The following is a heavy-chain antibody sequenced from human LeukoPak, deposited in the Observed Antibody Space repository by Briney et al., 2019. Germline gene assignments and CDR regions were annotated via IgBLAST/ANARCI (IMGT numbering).Heavy chain of an antibody. CDR3: ARGVYAGQGY. CDR2: IYHSGST. V-gene: IGHV4-38-2*02. J-gene: IGHJ4*02. D-gene: IGHD3-16*01. CDR1: GYSISSGYY. Sequence: PSETLSLTCTVSGYSISSGYYWGWIRQPPGKGLEWIGSIYHSGSTYYNPSLKSRVTISVDTSKNQFSLRLSSVTAADTAVYYCARGVYAGQGYWGQGTLVTVSS.